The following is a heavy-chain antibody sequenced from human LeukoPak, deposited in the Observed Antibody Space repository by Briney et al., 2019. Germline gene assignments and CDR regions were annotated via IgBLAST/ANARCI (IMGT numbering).Heavy chain of an antibody. Sequence: GGSLRLSCAASGFTFSSYAMHWVRQAPGKGLEWVAVISYDGSNKYYADSVKGRFTISRDNSKNTLYLQMNSLRAEDTAVYYCARVFVAGTYYYYGMDVWGQGTTVTVSS. D-gene: IGHD6-19*01. J-gene: IGHJ6*02. V-gene: IGHV3-30-3*01. CDR3: ARVFVAGTYYYYGMDV. CDR2: ISYDGSNK. CDR1: GFTFSSYA.